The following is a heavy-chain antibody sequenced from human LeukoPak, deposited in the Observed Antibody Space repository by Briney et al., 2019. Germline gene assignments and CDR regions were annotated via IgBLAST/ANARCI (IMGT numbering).Heavy chain of an antibody. J-gene: IGHJ4*02. CDR3: ARDPAKGYFDY. CDR2: IYYSGST. CDR1: GGSISSSSYY. V-gene: IGHV4-39*07. Sequence: SETLSLTCTVSGGSISSSSYYWGWIRQPPGKGLEWIGSIYYSGSTYYNPSLKSRVTISVDTSKNQFSLKLSSVTAADTAVYYCARDPAKGYFDYWGQGTLVTVSS.